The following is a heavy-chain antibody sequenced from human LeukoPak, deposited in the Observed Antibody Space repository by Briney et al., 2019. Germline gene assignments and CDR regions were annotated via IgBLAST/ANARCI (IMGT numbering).Heavy chain of an antibody. J-gene: IGHJ6*03. Sequence: PGGSLRLSCAASGFTFSTYGMTWVRQAPGKGLEWVSAISGNGVSTYYADSVKGRFTISRDNSKNTLYLQMNSLRPEDTAVYYCARESLYDFWSGYYYYYYMDVWGKGTTVTVSS. CDR2: ISGNGVST. CDR3: ARESLYDFWSGYYYYYYMDV. CDR1: GFTFSTYG. D-gene: IGHD3-3*01. V-gene: IGHV3-23*01.